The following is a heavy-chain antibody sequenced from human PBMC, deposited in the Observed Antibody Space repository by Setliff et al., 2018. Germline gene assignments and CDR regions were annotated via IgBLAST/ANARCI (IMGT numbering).Heavy chain of an antibody. V-gene: IGHV4-34*01. CDR1: GGSFSGHH. J-gene: IGHJ3*02. CDR2: INHSGSA. Sequence: SETLSLTCAVYGGSFSGHHWCWIPQPPWKGLEWIGEINHSGSANYNPSLKSRVTISLDTSKNQFSLKLSSVTAADTAVYYCARGDYYDSSAYSPDTFDIWGQGTMFTVS. CDR3: ARGDYYDSSAYSPDTFDI. D-gene: IGHD3-22*01.